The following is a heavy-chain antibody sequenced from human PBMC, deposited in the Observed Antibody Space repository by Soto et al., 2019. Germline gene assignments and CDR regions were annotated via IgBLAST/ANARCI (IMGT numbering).Heavy chain of an antibody. CDR2: ISAYNGNT. Sequence: ASVKVSCKASGYTFTSHNISWVRQAPGQGLEWMGWISAYNGNTNYAQKLQGRVTMTTDPSTSTAYMELRSLRSDDTAVYYCARERDIVVAESDYWGQGTLVTVSS. CDR1: GYTFTSHN. J-gene: IGHJ4*02. V-gene: IGHV1-18*04. CDR3: ARERDIVVAESDY. D-gene: IGHD2-2*01.